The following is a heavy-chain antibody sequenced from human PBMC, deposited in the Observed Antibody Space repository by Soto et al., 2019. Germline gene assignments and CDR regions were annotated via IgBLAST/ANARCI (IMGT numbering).Heavy chain of an antibody. CDR2: IIPILGIA. CDR3: ARGGDYDILTGYLGGRYYYYMDV. V-gene: IGHV1-69*02. D-gene: IGHD3-9*01. Sequence: ASVKVSCKASGGTFSSYTISWVRQAPGQGLEWMGRIIPILGIANYAQKFQGRVTITADKSTSTAYMELSSLRSEDTAVYYCARGGDYDILTGYLGGRYYYYMDVWGKGTTVTVSS. CDR1: GGTFSSYT. J-gene: IGHJ6*03.